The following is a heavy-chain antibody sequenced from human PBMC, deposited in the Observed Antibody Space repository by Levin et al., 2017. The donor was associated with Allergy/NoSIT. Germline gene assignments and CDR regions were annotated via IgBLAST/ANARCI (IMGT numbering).Heavy chain of an antibody. CDR2: ISFDGSNK. D-gene: IGHD3-22*01. V-gene: IGHV3-30*04. CDR3: ARAGRSDSSGYAYQ. CDR1: GFPFSYYA. J-gene: IGHJ4*02. Sequence: PPGGSLRLSCTASGFPFSYYAMHWVRQAPGKGLEWVGVISFDGSNKYYADSVKGRFTISRDNSKNTLYVQMDSLRPEDTAVYYCARAGRSDSSGYAYQWGQGTLVTVSS.